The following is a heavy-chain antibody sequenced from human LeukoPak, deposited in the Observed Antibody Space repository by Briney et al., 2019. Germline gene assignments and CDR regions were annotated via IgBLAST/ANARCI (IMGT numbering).Heavy chain of an antibody. D-gene: IGHD1-26*01. CDR1: GYNFDDYY. CDR2: INPNTDDT. CDR3: ARGEGVVGSTGLSY. J-gene: IGHJ4*02. V-gene: IGHV1-2*02. Sequence: ASVKVSCTASGYNFDDYYIHWVRQAPGQGLEWMAWINPNTDDTHFAQKFQDRVTLSRDNSISTAYLELRSLRYDDTAVYYCARGEGVVGSTGLSYWGQGTLVSVSS.